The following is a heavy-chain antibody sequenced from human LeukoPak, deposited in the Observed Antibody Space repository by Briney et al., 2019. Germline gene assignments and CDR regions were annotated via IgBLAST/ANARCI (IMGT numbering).Heavy chain of an antibody. CDR1: GGSISSSNW. CDR2: IYHSGST. D-gene: IGHD3-10*01. CDR3: ARGPSSVLYYYGSGSYHNWFDP. J-gene: IGHJ5*02. Sequence: SETLSLTWAVSGGSISSSNWWSWVRQPRGKGLEWIGEIYHSGSTNYNPSLKSRVTISVDKSKNQFSLKLSSVTAADTAVYYCARGPSSVLYYYGSGSYHNWFDPWGQGTLVTVSS. V-gene: IGHV4-4*02.